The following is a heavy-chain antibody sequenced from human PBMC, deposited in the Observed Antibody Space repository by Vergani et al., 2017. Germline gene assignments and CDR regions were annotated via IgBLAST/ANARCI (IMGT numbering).Heavy chain of an antibody. CDR3: AYRYCSXTSCYGYYYYYMDV. CDR1: GYTLTELS. CDR2: FDPEDGET. J-gene: IGHJ6*03. V-gene: IGHV1-24*01. Sequence: QVQLVQSGAEVKKPGASVKVSCKVSGYTLTELSMHWVRQAPGKGLEWMGGFDPEDGETIYAQKFQGRVTITADESTSTAYMELSSLRSEDTAVYYCAYRYCSXTSCYGYYYYYMDVWGKGTTVTVSS. D-gene: IGHD2-2*01.